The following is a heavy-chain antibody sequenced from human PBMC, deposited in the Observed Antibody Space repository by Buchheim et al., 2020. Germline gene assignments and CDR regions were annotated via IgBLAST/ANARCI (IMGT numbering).Heavy chain of an antibody. CDR1: GFTFSSYG. CDR3: ARDLPFIAAAGPDY. D-gene: IGHD6-13*01. CDR2: IWYDGSNK. V-gene: IGHV3-33*01. J-gene: IGHJ4*02. Sequence: QVQLVESGGGVVQPGRSLRLSCAASGFTFSSYGMHWVRQAPSKGLEWVAVIWYDGSNKYYADSVKGRFTISRDNSKNTLYLQMNSLRAEDTAVYYCARDLPFIAAAGPDYWGQGTL.